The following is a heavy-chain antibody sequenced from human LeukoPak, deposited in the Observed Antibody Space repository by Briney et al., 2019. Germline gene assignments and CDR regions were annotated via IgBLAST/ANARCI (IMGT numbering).Heavy chain of an antibody. V-gene: IGHV4-34*01. Sequence: SETLSLTCAAYGGSFSGYYWGWIRQPPGKGLEWIGEINHSGSTNYNPSLMSRVTISVDTSKNQFSLKLSSGTGADTAVYYCARLSSGYVSLDYWGQGTLVTVSS. D-gene: IGHD5-12*01. J-gene: IGHJ4*02. CDR2: INHSGST. CDR3: ARLSSGYVSLDY. CDR1: GGSFSGYY.